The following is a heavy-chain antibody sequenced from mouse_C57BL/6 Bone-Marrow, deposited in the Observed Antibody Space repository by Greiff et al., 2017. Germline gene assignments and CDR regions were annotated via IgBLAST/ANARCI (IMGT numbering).Heavy chain of an antibody. D-gene: IGHD2-5*01. Sequence: EVQLVESGGDLVKPGGSLKLSCAASGFTFSSYGMSWVRQTPDKRLEWVATISSGGSYTYYPDSVKGRFTISRDNAKNTLYLQMSSLKSEDTAMYYCARQYSNYVGSYAMDYWGQGTSVTVSS. J-gene: IGHJ4*01. CDR2: ISSGGSYT. CDR1: GFTFSSYG. CDR3: ARQYSNYVGSYAMDY. V-gene: IGHV5-6*01.